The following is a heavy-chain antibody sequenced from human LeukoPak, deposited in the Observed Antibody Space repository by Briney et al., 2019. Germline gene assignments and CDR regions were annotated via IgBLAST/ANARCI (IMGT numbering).Heavy chain of an antibody. CDR3: ARADIVVVVAATSDFDY. J-gene: IGHJ4*02. V-gene: IGHV1-18*01. CDR1: GYTFTSYG. Sequence: EASVKVSCKASGYTFTSYGISWVRQAPGQGLEWMGWISAYNGNTNYAQKLQGRVTMTTDTSTSTAYMELRSLRSGDTTVYYCARADIVVVVAATSDFDYWGQGTLVTVSS. CDR2: ISAYNGNT. D-gene: IGHD2-15*01.